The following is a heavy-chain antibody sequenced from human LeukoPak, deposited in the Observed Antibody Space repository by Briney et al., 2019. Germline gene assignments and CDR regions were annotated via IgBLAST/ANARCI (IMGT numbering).Heavy chain of an antibody. V-gene: IGHV4-38-2*02. Sequence: SETLSLICTVSGYSISSGYYWGWIRQPPGKGLEWIGSIYHSGSTYYNPSLKSRVTISVDTSKNQFSLKLSSVTAADTAVYYCARSRVPYCSSTSCYAVNFQHWGQGTLVTVSS. CDR2: IYHSGST. CDR3: ARSRVPYCSSTSCYAVNFQH. D-gene: IGHD2-2*01. CDR1: GYSISSGYY. J-gene: IGHJ1*01.